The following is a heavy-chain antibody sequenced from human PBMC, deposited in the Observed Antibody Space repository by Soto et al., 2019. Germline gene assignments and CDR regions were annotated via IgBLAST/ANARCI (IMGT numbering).Heavy chain of an antibody. V-gene: IGHV3-74*01. Sequence: GGALRVSCSASGVNFTNHWMHWVRQAPGKGLVWVSRITSDGKSKAYAESVKGRFAISRDNAKNTVYLQMNGLTVEDTAVYYCARESGDWPLNWFDPWGQGTLVPVSS. CDR2: ITSDGKSK. CDR3: ARESGDWPLNWFDP. J-gene: IGHJ5*02. D-gene: IGHD2-21*02. CDR1: GVNFTNHW.